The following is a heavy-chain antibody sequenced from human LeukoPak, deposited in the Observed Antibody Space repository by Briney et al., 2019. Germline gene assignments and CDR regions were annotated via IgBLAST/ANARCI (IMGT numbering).Heavy chain of an antibody. CDR2: IKSKTEGGTT. CDR1: GFTFSNAW. V-gene: IGHV3-15*01. J-gene: IGHJ3*02. Sequence: PAGSLRLSCAAAGFTFSNAWMSWVRQAPGKGLEWVGRIKSKTEGGTTDYAAPVKGRFTISRDDSKNTLYLQMNSLKTEDTAVYYCTTDGANAFDIWGQGTMVTVSS. D-gene: IGHD3-16*01. CDR3: TTDGANAFDI.